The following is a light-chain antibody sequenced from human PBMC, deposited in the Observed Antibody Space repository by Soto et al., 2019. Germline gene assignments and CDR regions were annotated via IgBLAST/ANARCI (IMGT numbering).Light chain of an antibody. CDR3: ISYTSSSPVV. CDR2: EVT. CDR1: SNDVGAYKY. V-gene: IGLV2-14*01. Sequence: QSALTQPASVSGSPGQSITISCTGTSNDVGAYKYVSWYQQQPDKAPKLIIYEVTNRPSGVSNRFSGSKSGNTASLTISGLQAEDEADYYCISYTSSSPVVFGGGTKLTVL. J-gene: IGLJ2*01.